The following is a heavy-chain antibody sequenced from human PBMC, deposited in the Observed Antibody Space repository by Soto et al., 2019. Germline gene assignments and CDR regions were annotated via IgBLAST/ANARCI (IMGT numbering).Heavy chain of an antibody. CDR3: ARDFAYFDS. J-gene: IGHJ4*02. V-gene: IGHV4-61*01. CDR2: VYHTGRT. Sequence: SETLSLTCTVSGGSFKSGSYSWSWLRQPPGKGLEWIGYVYHTGRTSYNPSLKSRVSISMDTSKNQFSLNLDSVTAADTAVYFCARDFAYFDSWGQGTLVTVSS. CDR1: GGSFKSGSYS. D-gene: IGHD3-3*01.